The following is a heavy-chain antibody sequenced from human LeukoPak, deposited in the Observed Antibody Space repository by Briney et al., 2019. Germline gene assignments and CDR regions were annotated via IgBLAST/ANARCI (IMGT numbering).Heavy chain of an antibody. J-gene: IGHJ3*02. D-gene: IGHD3-9*01. Sequence: SETLPLTCAVYGGSFSGYYWSWIRQPPGRGLEWIGEINHSGSTNYNPSLKSRVTISVDTSKNQFSLKLSSVTAADTAVYYCARIAYYDILTGYSIDAFDIWGQGTMVTVSS. V-gene: IGHV4-34*01. CDR1: GGSFSGYY. CDR2: INHSGST. CDR3: ARIAYYDILTGYSIDAFDI.